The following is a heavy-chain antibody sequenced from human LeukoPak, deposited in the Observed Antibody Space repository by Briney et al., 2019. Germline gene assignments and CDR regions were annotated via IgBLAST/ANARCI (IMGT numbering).Heavy chain of an antibody. D-gene: IGHD1-26*01. CDR2: IYHTGST. J-gene: IGHJ4*02. V-gene: IGHV4-39*01. CDR3: ASPPKWELSDLDY. Sequence: KPSETLSLTCTVSGGSISSNTYYWAWIRQPPGKGLEWIGSIYHTGSTYYNPSLKSRVTISVDPSKNRFSLQLRSVTAADTAMYYCASPPKWELSDLDYWGQGTLVTVSS. CDR1: GGSISSNTYY.